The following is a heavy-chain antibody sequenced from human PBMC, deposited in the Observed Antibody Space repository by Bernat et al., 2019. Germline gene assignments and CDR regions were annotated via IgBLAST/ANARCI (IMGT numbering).Heavy chain of an antibody. Sequence: QLQLQESGPGLVNPSETLSLTCTVSGGSITSSSYFCGWIRQPPGKGLEWIGSIYYSGNDYYNPSLKSRATISVDTSKNQFSLKLSSVTDTDTAVYYCARHGNIVVVVGATAFDYWGQGTLVTVSS. CDR3: ARHGNIVVVVGATAFDY. CDR1: GGSITSSSYF. J-gene: IGHJ4*02. CDR2: IYYSGND. D-gene: IGHD2-15*01. V-gene: IGHV4-39*01.